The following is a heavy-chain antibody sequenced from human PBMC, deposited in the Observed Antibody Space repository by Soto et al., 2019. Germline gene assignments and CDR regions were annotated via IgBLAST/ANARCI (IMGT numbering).Heavy chain of an antibody. J-gene: IGHJ6*02. D-gene: IGHD4-4*01. CDR3: ARQTTVNYYYYYGMDV. V-gene: IGHV1-3*01. CDR2: INAGNGNT. CDR1: GYTFTSYA. Sequence: ASVKVSCKASGYTFTSYAMHWVRQAPGQRLEWMGWINAGNGNTKYSQKFQGRVTITRDTSASTAYMELSSLRSEDTAVYYCARQTTVNYYYYYGMDVWGQGTTVTVSS.